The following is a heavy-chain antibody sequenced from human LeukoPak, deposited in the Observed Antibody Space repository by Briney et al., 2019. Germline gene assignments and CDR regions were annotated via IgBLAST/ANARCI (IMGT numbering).Heavy chain of an antibody. J-gene: IGHJ4*01. CDR1: SDSISPYY. V-gene: IGHV4-59*01. Sequence: PSETLSLTCTVSSDSISPYYWSWIRQSPGTGLEWIGCVYYSGSTTYNPSLKSRVTISIGTSKNQFSLKLTSVTAADTAMYYCARSEEMAALFDQWGQETWSPSPQ. CDR3: ARSEEMAALFDQ. CDR2: VYYSGST. D-gene: IGHD5-24*01.